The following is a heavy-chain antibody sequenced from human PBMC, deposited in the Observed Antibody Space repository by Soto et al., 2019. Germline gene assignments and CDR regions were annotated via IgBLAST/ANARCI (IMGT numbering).Heavy chain of an antibody. V-gene: IGHV4-30-4*01. D-gene: IGHD3-3*01. CDR2: IYYSGST. CDR3: ARDSTYYDFWSGPSA. CDR1: GGSISSGDYY. J-gene: IGHJ5*02. Sequence: TLSLTCSVSGGSISSGDYYWSWIRQPPGKGLEWIGYIYYSGSTYYNPSLKSRVTISVDTSKNQFSLKLSSVTAADTAVYYCARDSTYYDFWSGPSAWGQGTLVTVSS.